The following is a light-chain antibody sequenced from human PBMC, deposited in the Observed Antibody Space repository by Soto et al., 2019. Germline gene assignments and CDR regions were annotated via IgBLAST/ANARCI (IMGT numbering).Light chain of an antibody. CDR1: QDVSRS. Sequence: DTQLTQSPSFLSASVGDRVTIACRASQDVSRSVGWYQQKPGTAPKLLISAASTLNSGVPSRFSGSGSGTDFTLTIRSLQPEDFATYYCQQLWTYPLTFGGGTKVEI. J-gene: IGKJ4*01. CDR2: AAS. V-gene: IGKV1-9*01. CDR3: QQLWTYPLT.